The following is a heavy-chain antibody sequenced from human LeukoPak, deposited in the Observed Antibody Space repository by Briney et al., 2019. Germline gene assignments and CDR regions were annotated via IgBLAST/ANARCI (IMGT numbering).Heavy chain of an antibody. V-gene: IGHV4-59*01. CDR3: ARFGHYAFDI. CDR1: GGSISGFH. CDR2: IHYSGGT. D-gene: IGHD3-16*01. Sequence: SETLSLTCTVSGGSISGFHWSWIRQSPGKGLELIGYIHYSGGTNYNPSLRSRVTVSVDASKNQFSLNLSSVTAADTAVYYCARFGHYAFDIWGQGTLCTVSS. J-gene: IGHJ3*02.